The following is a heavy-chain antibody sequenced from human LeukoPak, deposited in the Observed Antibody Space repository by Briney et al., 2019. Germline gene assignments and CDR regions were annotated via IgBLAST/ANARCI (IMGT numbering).Heavy chain of an antibody. CDR1: GFTFSSYG. CDR3: ARDQQTDSPYYMDV. CDR2: IWYDGSNK. V-gene: IGHV3-33*01. D-gene: IGHD3-3*01. J-gene: IGHJ6*03. Sequence: PGRSLRLSCAASGFTFSSYGMHWVRQAPGKGLEWVAVIWYDGSNKYYADSVKGRFTISRDNSKNTLYLQMNSLRADDRAVYYCARDQQTDSPYYMDVWGKGTTVTVSS.